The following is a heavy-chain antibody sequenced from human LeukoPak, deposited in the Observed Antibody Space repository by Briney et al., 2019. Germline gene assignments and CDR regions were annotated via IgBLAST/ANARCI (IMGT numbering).Heavy chain of an antibody. J-gene: IGHJ4*02. D-gene: IGHD3-16*01. Sequence: SETLSLTCTVSGYSISSGYYWGWIRQPPGKGLEWIGSIYHSGSSYYNPSLKSRVTISVDTSKNQFSLKLSSVTAADTVVYYCARLRGTRANLAFDYWGQGTLVTVSS. CDR1: GYSISSGYY. V-gene: IGHV4-38-2*02. CDR3: ARLRGTRANLAFDY. CDR2: IYHSGSS.